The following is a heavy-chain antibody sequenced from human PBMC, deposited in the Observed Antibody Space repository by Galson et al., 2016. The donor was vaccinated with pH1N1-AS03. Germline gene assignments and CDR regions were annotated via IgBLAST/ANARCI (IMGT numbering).Heavy chain of an antibody. J-gene: IGHJ4*02. V-gene: IGHV1-18*01. CDR1: GYTFTNYG. CDR2: IGTYT. Sequence: SVKVSCKASGYTFTNYGISWVRQAPGQGLEYMGWIGTYTIYAQKLQGRVTMTTDTSTSTAYMELRSLRSDDTAVDYCARSGSGSCYEGDFWGQGTLVSVSS. D-gene: IGHD3-10*01. CDR3: ARSGSGSCYEGDF.